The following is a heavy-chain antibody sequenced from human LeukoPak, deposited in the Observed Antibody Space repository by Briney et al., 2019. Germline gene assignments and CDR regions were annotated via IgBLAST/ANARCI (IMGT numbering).Heavy chain of an antibody. V-gene: IGHV4-38-2*02. CDR1: GYSISSGYY. CDR3: ARLSTVTTSFDY. Sequence: NSSETLSLTCTVSGYSISSGYYWGWIRQPPGKGLEWIGSIYHSGSTYYNPSLKSRVTISVGTSKNQFSLKLSSVTAADTAVYYCARLSTVTTSFDYWGQGTLVTVSS. J-gene: IGHJ4*02. CDR2: IYHSGST. D-gene: IGHD4-17*01.